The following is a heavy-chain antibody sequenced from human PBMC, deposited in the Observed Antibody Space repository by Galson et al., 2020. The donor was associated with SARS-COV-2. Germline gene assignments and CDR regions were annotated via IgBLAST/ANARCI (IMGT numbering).Heavy chain of an antibody. CDR1: RGSFSSSRSY. D-gene: IGHD2-15*01. J-gene: IGHJ5*02. CDR2: FYPRAST. Sequence: SHTLSPPCTVSRGSFSSSRSYCGCLRQPPGAGLQWLGRFYPRASTGSNPSLKSRVTMSVYTSKNQFSLKLSSLTAADTAVYYCARHCYGDSCYGWFDPWGQGTLVTVSS. V-gene: IGHV4-39*01. CDR3: ARHCYGDSCYGWFDP.